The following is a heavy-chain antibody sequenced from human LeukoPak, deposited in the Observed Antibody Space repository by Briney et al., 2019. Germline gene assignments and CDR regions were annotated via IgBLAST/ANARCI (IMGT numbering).Heavy chain of an antibody. CDR1: GYTLTELS. J-gene: IGHJ6*02. CDR2: FDPEDSET. D-gene: IGHD1-20*01. Sequence: ASVKVSCKVSGYTLTELSMHWVRQAPGKGLEWMGGFDPEDSETIYAQKFQGRVTMTRDTSTRTVYMEVNSLRSEDTAVYYCARVTAYYYYGMDVWGQGTTVTVSS. CDR3: ARVTAYYYYGMDV. V-gene: IGHV1-24*01.